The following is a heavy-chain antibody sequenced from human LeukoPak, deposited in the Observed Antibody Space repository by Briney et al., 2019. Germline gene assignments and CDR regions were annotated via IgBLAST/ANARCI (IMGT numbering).Heavy chain of an antibody. D-gene: IGHD6-13*01. CDR2: INWNGGST. CDR1: GFTFSSYG. V-gene: IGHV3-20*04. CDR3: ARVSLGSSWYSAAFDI. J-gene: IGHJ3*02. Sequence: GGSLRLSCAASGFTFSSYGMSWVRQAPGKGLEWVSGINWNGGSTGYADSVKGRFTISRDNAKNSLYLQMNSLRAEDTALYYCARVSLGSSWYSAAFDIWGQGTMVTVSS.